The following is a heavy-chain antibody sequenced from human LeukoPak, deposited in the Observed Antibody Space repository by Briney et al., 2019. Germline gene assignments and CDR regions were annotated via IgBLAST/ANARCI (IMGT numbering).Heavy chain of an antibody. D-gene: IGHD2-2*01. J-gene: IGHJ4*02. CDR2: ISKSSTYI. CDR1: GSTFRDYT. V-gene: IGHV3-21*01. Sequence: PGGSLRLSCAASGSTFRDYTMNWVRQAPGKGLEWVSAISKSSTYIKYADSVKGRFTVSRDNAKNSLFLQMNSLRVEDTAVYYCAREVVIVVEPAANTIDYWGQGTRVTVSS. CDR3: AREVVIVVEPAANTIDY.